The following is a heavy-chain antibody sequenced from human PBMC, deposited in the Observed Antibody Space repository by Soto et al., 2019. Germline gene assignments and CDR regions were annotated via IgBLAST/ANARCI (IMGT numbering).Heavy chain of an antibody. V-gene: IGHV3-23*01. CDR3: ASAAREYYYYGMDV. CDR1: GFTFSSYA. J-gene: IGHJ6*02. CDR2: ISGSGGST. Sequence: GGSLRLSCAASGFTFSSYAMSWVRQAPGKGLEWVSGISGSGGSTNYADSVKGRFTISRDNSKNTLYLQMNSLRAEDTAVYYCASAAREYYYYGMDVWGQGTTVTVSS.